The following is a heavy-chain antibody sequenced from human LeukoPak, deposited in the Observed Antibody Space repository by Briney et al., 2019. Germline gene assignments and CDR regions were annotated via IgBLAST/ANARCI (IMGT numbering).Heavy chain of an antibody. Sequence: SETLSLTCTVSGGSISSYYWSWIRQPAGKGLEWIGRIYTSGSTNYNPSLKSRVTMSVDTSENQFSLKLSSVTAADTAVYYCAREMESAAGPLFDYWGQGTLVTVSS. CDR2: IYTSGST. D-gene: IGHD6-13*01. CDR3: AREMESAAGPLFDY. CDR1: GGSISSYY. V-gene: IGHV4-4*07. J-gene: IGHJ4*02.